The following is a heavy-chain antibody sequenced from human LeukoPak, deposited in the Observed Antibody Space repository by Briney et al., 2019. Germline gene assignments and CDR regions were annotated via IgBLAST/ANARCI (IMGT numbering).Heavy chain of an antibody. Sequence: PSETLSFTCTVSGGSISSGDYYWSWIRQPPGKGLEWIGYIYHSGSTHFNPSLKSRVTISVDTSKNQFSLKLSSVTAADTAVYFCARGPDSSGYYYFDYWGQGTLVTVSS. V-gene: IGHV4-30-4*01. CDR3: ARGPDSSGYYYFDY. CDR1: GGSISSGDYY. CDR2: IYHSGST. D-gene: IGHD3-22*01. J-gene: IGHJ4*02.